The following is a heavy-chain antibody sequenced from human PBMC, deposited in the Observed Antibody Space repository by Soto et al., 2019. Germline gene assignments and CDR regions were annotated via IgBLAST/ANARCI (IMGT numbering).Heavy chain of an antibody. CDR2: IWYDGSNK. CDR1: GFTFRNYG. J-gene: IGHJ4*02. CDR3: ARGYSSGSMTLDY. D-gene: IGHD3-22*01. Sequence: GGSLRLSCAASGFTFRNYGMHWVRQAPGKGPEWVAVIWYDGSNKYYADSVKGRFTISRDNSKNTLYLQMNSLRAEDTAVYYCARGYSSGSMTLDYWGQGTLVTVSS. V-gene: IGHV3-33*01.